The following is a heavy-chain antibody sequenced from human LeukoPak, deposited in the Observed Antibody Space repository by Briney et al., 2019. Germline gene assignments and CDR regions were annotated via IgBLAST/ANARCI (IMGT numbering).Heavy chain of an antibody. CDR1: GYTFTSYY. J-gene: IGHJ4*02. CDR3: ARDQEAFDY. CDR2: IYPRDGST. V-gene: IGHV1-46*01. Sequence: VASVKVSCKASGYTFTSYYIHWVRQAPGQGLEWMGMIYPRDGSTSYAQKFQGRVTVTRDTSTSTVHMELSGLRSEDTAVYYCARDQEAFDYWGQGTLVTVSS.